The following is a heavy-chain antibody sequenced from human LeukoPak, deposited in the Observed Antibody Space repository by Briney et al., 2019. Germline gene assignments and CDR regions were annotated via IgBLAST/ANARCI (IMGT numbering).Heavy chain of an antibody. D-gene: IGHD3-22*01. Sequence: PGXXLRLSCAASGFTFSSYWMSWVRQAPGKGGEWVANIKQDGSEKYYVDSVKGRFTISRDNAKNSLYLQMNSLRAEDTAVYYCASISLYYYDSSGYSFDYWGQGTLVTVSS. CDR3: ASISLYYYDSSGYSFDY. CDR1: GFTFSSYW. V-gene: IGHV3-7*01. J-gene: IGHJ4*02. CDR2: IKQDGSEK.